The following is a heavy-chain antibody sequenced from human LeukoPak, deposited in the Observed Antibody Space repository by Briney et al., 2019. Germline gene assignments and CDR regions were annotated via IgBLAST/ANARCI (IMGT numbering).Heavy chain of an antibody. J-gene: IGHJ5*02. V-gene: IGHV3-48*03. CDR1: GFDLSTYE. Sequence: GGSLRLSCAASGFDLSTYEMNWIRQAPGKGLEWIADITISGHTKNYADSVKGRFTISRDNARTSLYLQMNSLRVEDTGVYYCARGDPHADLWGQGTLVTVSS. CDR2: ITISGHTK. CDR3: ARGDPHADL.